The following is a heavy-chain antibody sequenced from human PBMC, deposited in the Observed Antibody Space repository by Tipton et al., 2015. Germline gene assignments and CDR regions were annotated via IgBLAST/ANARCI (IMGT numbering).Heavy chain of an antibody. Sequence: TLSLTCTVSGGSINNNYWSWIRQPPGKGLEWIGYISNTGNTHYNPSLKSRVTISLDTSKNQFSLTLNSVTAADTAVYYCARDLEHGMDVWGQGTTVTVSS. V-gene: IGHV4-59*01. CDR1: GGSINNNY. CDR2: ISNTGNT. CDR3: ARDLEHGMDV. D-gene: IGHD5-24*01. J-gene: IGHJ6*02.